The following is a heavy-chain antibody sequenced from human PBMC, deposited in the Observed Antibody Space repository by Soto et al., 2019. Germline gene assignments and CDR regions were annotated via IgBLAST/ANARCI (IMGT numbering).Heavy chain of an antibody. CDR2: ISYDGSNK. J-gene: IGHJ6*02. D-gene: IGHD3-10*01. V-gene: IGHV3-30*18. CDR3: AKARSFSRCWPCAFYYYGMDV. CDR1: GFTLSSYG. Sequence: QPGGSLRLSCAASGFTLSSYGMHWVRQAPGKGLEWVAVISYDGSNKYYADSVKGRFTISRDNSKNTLYLQMNSLRAEDTAVYYCAKARSFSRCWPCAFYYYGMDVWGQGTTVTVSS.